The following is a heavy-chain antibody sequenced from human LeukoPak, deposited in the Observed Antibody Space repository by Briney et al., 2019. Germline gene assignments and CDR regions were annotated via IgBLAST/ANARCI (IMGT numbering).Heavy chain of an antibody. D-gene: IGHD3-3*01. J-gene: IGHJ6*02. CDR2: ISSSGGST. V-gene: IGHV3-23*01. CDR1: GFTFSSYA. CDR3: AKGILHYDFWSEYYGMHV. Sequence: GGSLRLSCAASGFTFSSYAMSWVRQAPGKGLEWVSAISSSGGSTYYADSVKGRFTISRDNSKNTLYLQMTSLRAEDTAVYYCAKGILHYDFWSEYYGMHVWGQGTTVTVSS.